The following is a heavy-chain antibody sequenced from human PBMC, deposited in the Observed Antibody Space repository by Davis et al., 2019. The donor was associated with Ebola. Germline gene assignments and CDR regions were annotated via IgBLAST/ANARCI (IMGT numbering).Heavy chain of an antibody. V-gene: IGHV1-8*01. Sequence: ASVKVSCKASGYTFTSYDINWVRQATGQGLEWMGWMNPNSGNTGYAQKFQGRVTMTRNTSISTAYMELSSLRSEDTAVYYCASMGYSSSSAYYYYGMDVWGQGTTVTVSS. CDR1: GYTFTSYD. CDR3: ASMGYSSSSAYYYYGMDV. CDR2: MNPNSGNT. J-gene: IGHJ6*02. D-gene: IGHD6-6*01.